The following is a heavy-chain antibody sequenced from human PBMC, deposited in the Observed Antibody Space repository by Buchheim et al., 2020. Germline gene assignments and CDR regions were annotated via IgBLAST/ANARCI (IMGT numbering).Heavy chain of an antibody. V-gene: IGHV3-11*01. CDR3: ARRRSGYDPHLDY. D-gene: IGHD5-12*01. CDR1: GFSFSDYY. J-gene: IGHJ4*02. Sequence: QVQLAESGGGLVKPGGSLRLSCAASGFSFSDYYMSWIRQAPGTGLEWVSYISNGISTVYYADSVKGRFTISRDNAKNSLYLQKNSLRAEDTAVYYCARRRSGYDPHLDYWGQGTL. CDR2: ISNGISTV.